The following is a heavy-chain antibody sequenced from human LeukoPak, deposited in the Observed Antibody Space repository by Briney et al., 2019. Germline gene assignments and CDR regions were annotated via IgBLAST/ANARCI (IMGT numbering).Heavy chain of an antibody. J-gene: IGHJ6*03. D-gene: IGHD2-2*01. CDR2: ISSSGSTI. CDR1: GFTFSDYY. V-gene: IGHV3-11*01. CDR3: ARMREDIVVVPAALAYYYYMDV. Sequence: GGSLRLSRAASGFTFSDYYMSWIRQAPGKGLEWVSYISSSGSTIYYADSMKGRFTISRDNAKNSLYLQMNSLRAEDTAVYYCARMREDIVVVPAALAYYYYMDVWGKGTTVTVSS.